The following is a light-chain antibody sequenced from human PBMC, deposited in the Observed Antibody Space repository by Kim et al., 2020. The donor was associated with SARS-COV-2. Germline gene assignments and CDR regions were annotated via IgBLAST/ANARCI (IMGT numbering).Light chain of an antibody. V-gene: IGLV4-69*01. CDR1: SRHSSYA. Sequence: ASVRLTCTLSSRHSSYAIAGHQQQPEKGPRHLLRVTSDGNLIKGDGIPDRFSGSRSGAERYLTISSLQSEDEADYYCQTWDTGIQIFGGGTKLTVL. CDR2: VTSDGNL. CDR3: QTWDTGIQI. J-gene: IGLJ2*01.